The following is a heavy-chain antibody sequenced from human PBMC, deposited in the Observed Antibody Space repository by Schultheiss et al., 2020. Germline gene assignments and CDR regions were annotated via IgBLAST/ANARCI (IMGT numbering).Heavy chain of an antibody. Sequence: SQTLSLTCAISGDSVSSNRVTWHWIRQSPSRGLEWLGRTYYRSKWYNDYAVFVQSRITINPDTSKNQFSLQLNSVTPEDTAVYFCARDRIADGGWFTPWGQGTLVNVSS. V-gene: IGHV6-1*01. J-gene: IGHJ5*02. CDR1: GDSVSSNRVT. CDR3: ARDRIADGGWFTP. D-gene: IGHD6-13*01. CDR2: TYYRSKWYN.